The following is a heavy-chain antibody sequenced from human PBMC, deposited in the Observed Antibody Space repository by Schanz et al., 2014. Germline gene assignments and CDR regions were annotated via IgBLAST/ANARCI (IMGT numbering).Heavy chain of an antibody. CDR3: ARHGKYSSSWFDI. D-gene: IGHD6-13*01. J-gene: IGHJ5*02. Sequence: QVQLQESGPGLVKPSETLSLTCTVSGDSISSSYWSWIRQPPGKGLEWFGHIYYSGSTNYNPSLPDRYPRSVDTSRKQFPRTRVSVTAADTAVYYCARHGKYSSSWFDIWGQGALVIVSS. CDR2: IYYSGST. V-gene: IGHV4-59*08. CDR1: GDSISSSY.